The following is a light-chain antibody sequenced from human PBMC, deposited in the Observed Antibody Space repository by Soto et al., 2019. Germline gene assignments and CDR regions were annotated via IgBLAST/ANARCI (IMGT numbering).Light chain of an antibody. CDR1: QSVSSK. V-gene: IGKV3-15*01. Sequence: EIVMTQSPATLSVSPGERATFSCRASQSVSSKLAWFQQKPGQAPRLFIYFASTRATDIPARFSGSGSGTEFTLTISSLQSEDFAVYYCQQYNNWPHTFGQGTKLEIK. CDR3: QQYNNWPHT. CDR2: FAS. J-gene: IGKJ2*01.